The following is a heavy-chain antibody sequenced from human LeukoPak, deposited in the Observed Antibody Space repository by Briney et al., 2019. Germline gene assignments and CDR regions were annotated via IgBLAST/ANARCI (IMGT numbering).Heavy chain of an antibody. CDR3: AREVGVPAAFFDY. CDR2: IYYSGST. D-gene: IGHD2-2*01. J-gene: IGHJ4*02. CDR1: GGSISSSSYY. V-gene: IGHV4-39*02. Sequence: SETLSLTCTVSGGSISSSSYYWGWIRQPPGKGLEWIGSIYYSGSTYYTPSLKSRVTISVDTSKNRFSLKLSSVTAADTAVYYCAREVGVPAAFFDYWGQGTLVTVSS.